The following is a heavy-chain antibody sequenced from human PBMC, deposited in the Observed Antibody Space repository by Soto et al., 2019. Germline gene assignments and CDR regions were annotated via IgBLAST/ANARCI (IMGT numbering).Heavy chain of an antibody. D-gene: IGHD6-13*01. Sequence: SETLSLTCAVSGGSISSGGYSWSWIRQPPGKGLEWIGYIYHSGSTYYNPSLKSRVTISVDRSKNQFSLKLSSVTAADTAVYYCARIAAAGDFDYWGQGTLVTVS. V-gene: IGHV4-30-2*01. CDR2: IYHSGST. CDR1: GGSISSGGYS. J-gene: IGHJ4*02. CDR3: ARIAAAGDFDY.